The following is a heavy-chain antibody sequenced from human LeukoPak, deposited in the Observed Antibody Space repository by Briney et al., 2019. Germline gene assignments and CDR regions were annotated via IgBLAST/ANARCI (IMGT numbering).Heavy chain of an antibody. V-gene: IGHV1-69*06. CDR1: GGTFSSYA. Sequence: ASVKVSCKASGGTFSSYAISWVRQAPGQGLEWMGGIIPIFGTANYAQKFQGRVMITADKSTSTAYMELSSLRSEDTAVYYCARHTIPGGLQYYFDYWGQRTLVTVSS. CDR3: ARHTIPGGLQYYFDY. D-gene: IGHD3-10*01. J-gene: IGHJ4*02. CDR2: IIPIFGTA.